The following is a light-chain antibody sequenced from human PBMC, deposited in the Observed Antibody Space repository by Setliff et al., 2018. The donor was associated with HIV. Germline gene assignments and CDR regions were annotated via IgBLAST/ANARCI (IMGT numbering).Light chain of an antibody. Sequence: LAQPRSVSGSPGQSVTISCTGSSGDVGRNNYVSWYQQHPAKVPKLIINYVSKRPSGVPDRFSGSKSGNTASLTISGLQTEDEADYYCCSYAGSFYVFGSGTKVTVL. CDR1: SGDVGRNNY. J-gene: IGLJ1*01. CDR2: YVS. V-gene: IGLV2-11*01. CDR3: CSYAGSFYV.